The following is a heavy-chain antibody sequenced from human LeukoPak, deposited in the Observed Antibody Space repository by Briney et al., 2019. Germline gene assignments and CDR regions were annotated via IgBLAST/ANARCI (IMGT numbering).Heavy chain of an antibody. CDR1: GGSISSYY. Sequence: SETLSLTCTVSGGSISSYYWSWIRQPPGKGLEWIGYIYYSGSTNYNPSLKSRVTISVDTSKNQFSLKLSSVTAADTAVYYCARAYYDFWSVPASYYYYMDVWGKGTTVTVSS. D-gene: IGHD3-3*01. J-gene: IGHJ6*03. CDR2: IYYSGST. CDR3: ARAYYDFWSVPASYYYYMDV. V-gene: IGHV4-59*01.